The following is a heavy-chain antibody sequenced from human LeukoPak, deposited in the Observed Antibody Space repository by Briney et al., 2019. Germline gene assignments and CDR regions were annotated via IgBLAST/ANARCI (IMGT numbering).Heavy chain of an antibody. CDR2: ISSYGDNT. D-gene: IGHD4-23*01. CDR1: GFTFSVYT. V-gene: IGHV3-64*01. CDR3: ARATNSYGGNSDF. Sequence: PGGSLRLSCVASGFTFSVYTMHWVRQAPGKGLEYVSAISSYGDNTYYANSVKGRFTISRDNSKNTLYLQMGSLRADDMAVYYCARATNSYGGNSDFWGQGTLVTVSS. J-gene: IGHJ4*02.